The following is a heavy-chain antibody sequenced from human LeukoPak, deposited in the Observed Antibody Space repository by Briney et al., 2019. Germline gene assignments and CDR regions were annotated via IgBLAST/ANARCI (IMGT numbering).Heavy chain of an antibody. D-gene: IGHD1-1*01. Sequence: ASVKVSCKASGYTFSSYGFSWVRQAPGQGLEWMGWISAYNGNTNYAQKFQGRVTMTTDTSTSTAFMELRSLRSDDTAVFYCARAPYTGRYNVEVHWGQGTLVTVSS. CDR3: ARAPYTGRYNVEVH. J-gene: IGHJ4*02. CDR2: ISAYNGNT. CDR1: GYTFSSYG. V-gene: IGHV1-18*01.